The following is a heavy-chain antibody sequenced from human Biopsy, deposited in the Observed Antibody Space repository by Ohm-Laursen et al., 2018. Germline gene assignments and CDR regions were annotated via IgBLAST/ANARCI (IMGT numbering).Heavy chain of an antibody. Sequence: SVKVSCKTSGYTFSDYILNWVRQAPGQGLEWMGWINTRRGDTNYAQKFQGRVTMTRDTSTTTVFMELTSLRSDDTAMYYCARVEDSTRHWYFDLWGRGTQVTASS. J-gene: IGHJ2*01. CDR2: INTRRGDT. V-gene: IGHV1-18*01. D-gene: IGHD2-2*01. CDR3: ARVEDSTRHWYFDL. CDR1: GYTFSDYI.